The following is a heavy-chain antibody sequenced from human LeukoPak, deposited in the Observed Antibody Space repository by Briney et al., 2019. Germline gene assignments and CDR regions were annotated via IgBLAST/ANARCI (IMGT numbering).Heavy chain of an antibody. CDR3: ARARSRGGITIFGVVIYAYYYMDV. D-gene: IGHD3-3*01. V-gene: IGHV1-8*01. J-gene: IGHJ6*03. CDR1: GYTSTSYD. Sequence: ASVKVSCKASGYTSTSYDINWVRQATGQGLEWMGWMNPNSGNTGYAQKFQGRVTMTRNTSISTAYMELSSLRSEDTAVYYCARARSRGGITIFGVVIYAYYYMDVWGKGTTVTVSS. CDR2: MNPNSGNT.